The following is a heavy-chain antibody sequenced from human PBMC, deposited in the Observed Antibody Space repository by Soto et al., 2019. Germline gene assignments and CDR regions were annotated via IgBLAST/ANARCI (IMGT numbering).Heavy chain of an antibody. CDR3: ARAYYATAGYSLDP. D-gene: IGHD3-22*01. J-gene: IGHJ5*02. CDR2: VYYSDSI. Sequence: QVHLQESGPGLVKPSETLSLTCSVSGGSISSGYWSWIRQPPGKGLEWIGYVYYSDSINYNPSIESRVIISVDTSKNQLSLRLSSVTAAYTAVYYCARAYYATAGYSLDPWCKGALVTVSS. V-gene: IGHV4-59*01. CDR1: GGSISSGY.